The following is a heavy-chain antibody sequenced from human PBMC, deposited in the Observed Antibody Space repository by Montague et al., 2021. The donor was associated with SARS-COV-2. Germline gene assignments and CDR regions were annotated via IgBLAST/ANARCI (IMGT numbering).Heavy chain of an antibody. V-gene: IGHV4-34*01. J-gene: IGHJ2*01. D-gene: IGHD6-13*01. CDR2: INHSGST. CDR3: ARRGRLGYRTIAAAGTYWYFDL. Sequence: SETLSLTCAVYGGSFSGYYWSWIRQPPGKGLEWIGEINHSGSTNYNPSLKSRVTISVDTSKNQFSLKPSSVTAADTAVYYCARRGRLGYRTIAAAGTYWYFDLWGRGTLVTVSS. CDR1: GGSFSGYY.